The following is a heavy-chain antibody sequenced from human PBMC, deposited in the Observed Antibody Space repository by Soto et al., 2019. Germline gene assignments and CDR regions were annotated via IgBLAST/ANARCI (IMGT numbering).Heavy chain of an antibody. CDR3: ARVDATY. V-gene: IGHV1-3*05. CDR2: INPDNGNA. J-gene: IGHJ4*02. Sequence: QVQLVQSGAEEKKPGASVKVSCKASGYTFSTYAIHWVRQAPGQGLEWMGWINPDNGNAKYSQKFQGRLTITRDTSASTAYMELSTLRSEYSAVYYCARVDATYWGQGALVTVSS. CDR1: GYTFSTYA.